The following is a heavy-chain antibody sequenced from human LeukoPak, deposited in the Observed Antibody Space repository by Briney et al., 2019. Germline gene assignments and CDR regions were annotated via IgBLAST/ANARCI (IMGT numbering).Heavy chain of an antibody. Sequence: PGGSLRLSCAASGFTFGSYAMHWVRQAPGKGLEWVAVISYDGSNKYYADSVKGRFTISRDNSKNTLYLQMNSLRAEDTAVYYCARPIAAAGTENWFDPWGQGTLVTVSS. CDR2: ISYDGSNK. J-gene: IGHJ5*02. CDR3: ARPIAAAGTENWFDP. D-gene: IGHD6-13*01. V-gene: IGHV3-30*04. CDR1: GFTFGSYA.